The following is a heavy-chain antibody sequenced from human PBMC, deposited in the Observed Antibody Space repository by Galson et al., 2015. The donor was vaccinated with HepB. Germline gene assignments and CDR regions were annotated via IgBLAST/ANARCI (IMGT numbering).Heavy chain of an antibody. J-gene: IGHJ4*02. Sequence: SLRLSCAASGFTFSSYSMNWVRQAPGKGLEWVSSISSSSSYIYYADSVKGRFTISRDNAKNSLYLQMNSLRAEDTAVCYCARDGRGGGIFWDSSGPPLGWGQGTLVTVSS. CDR2: ISSSSSYI. D-gene: IGHD3-22*01. CDR3: ARDGRGGGIFWDSSGPPLG. CDR1: GFTFSSYS. V-gene: IGHV3-21*01.